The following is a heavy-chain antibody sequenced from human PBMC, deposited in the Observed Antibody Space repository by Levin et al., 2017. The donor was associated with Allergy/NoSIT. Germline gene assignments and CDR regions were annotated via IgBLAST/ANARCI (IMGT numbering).Heavy chain of an antibody. Sequence: GGSLRLSCAASGFTFSSYWMSWVRQVPGKGLEWVGNIKQDGSEIYSVDSVKGRFTLSRDHAKNSLYLQMNSLRAEDTAIYYCTKTYSATPGADWGQGTLVIVSS. J-gene: IGHJ1*01. CDR2: IKQDGSEI. D-gene: IGHD2-8*02. V-gene: IGHV3-7*01. CDR1: GFTFSSYW. CDR3: TKTYSATPGAD.